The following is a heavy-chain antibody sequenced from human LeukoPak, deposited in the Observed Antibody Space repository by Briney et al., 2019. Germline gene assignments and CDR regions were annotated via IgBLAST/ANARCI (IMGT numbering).Heavy chain of an antibody. J-gene: IGHJ6*03. CDR1: GGTFSSYA. CDR3: ARGPEILWYYYYYYMEV. D-gene: IGHD3-10*01. Sequence: SVKVSCKASGGTFSSYAISWVRQAPGQGLEWMGGIIPIFGTANYAQKFQGRVTSTTDESTSTAYMELSSLRSEDTAVYYCARGPEILWYYYYYYMEVCGKGDTVTASS. CDR2: IIPIFGTA. V-gene: IGHV1-69*05.